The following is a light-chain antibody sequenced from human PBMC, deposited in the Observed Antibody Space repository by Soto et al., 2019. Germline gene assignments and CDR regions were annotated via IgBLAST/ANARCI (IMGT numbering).Light chain of an antibody. CDR1: SSNIGAGYD. V-gene: IGLV1-40*01. J-gene: IGLJ1*01. CDR2: GNS. Sequence: QSVLTQPPSVSGAPGQRVTISCTGSSSNIGAGYDVHWYQQLPGTAPKLLIYGNSNRPSGVPDRFSGSKSGTSASLAITGLQAYDESDYYCQSYDSSLSGSYVFGTGTKLTVL. CDR3: QSYDSSLSGSYV.